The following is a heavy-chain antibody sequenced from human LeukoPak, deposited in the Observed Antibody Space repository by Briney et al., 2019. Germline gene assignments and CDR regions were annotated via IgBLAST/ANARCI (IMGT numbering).Heavy chain of an antibody. V-gene: IGHV4-59*01. Sequence: ASETLSLTCTVSDDSISSYYWSRIRQPPGKGLEWIGYIYYSGSTNYNPSLKSRVTISVDTSKNQFSLKLSSVTAADTAVYYCARVMGNYYYYYDMDVWGQGTTVTVSS. CDR3: ARVMGNYYYYYDMDV. CDR1: DDSISSYY. D-gene: IGHD3-10*01. J-gene: IGHJ6*02. CDR2: IYYSGST.